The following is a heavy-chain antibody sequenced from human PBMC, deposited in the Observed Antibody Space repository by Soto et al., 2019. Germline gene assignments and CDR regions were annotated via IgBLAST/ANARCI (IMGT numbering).Heavy chain of an antibody. Sequence: EVHLVESGGGLVQPGGSLRLSCSVSGFSFSSYAMHWVRQAPGKGLEYVSSLSSDGGSTYYADFVKGRFTISRDNSKNTLYLQMTSLRAEDTAVYYCVKDRWVDYWGQGSLVTVSS. D-gene: IGHD1-26*01. V-gene: IGHV3-64D*06. CDR3: VKDRWVDY. CDR2: LSSDGGST. CDR1: GFSFSSYA. J-gene: IGHJ4*02.